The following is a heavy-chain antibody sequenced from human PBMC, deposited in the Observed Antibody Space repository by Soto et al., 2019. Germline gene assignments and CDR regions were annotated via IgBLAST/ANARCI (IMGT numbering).Heavy chain of an antibody. V-gene: IGHV4-34*01. CDR1: GGYFSGYY. J-gene: IGHJ4*02. CDR3: ARGRVVPAALWE. D-gene: IGHD2-2*01. Sequence: QVQLQQWGAGLLKPSETLALTCAVYGGYFSGYYWSWIRQPPGKGLEWIWEINHSGSNNYNPSLKTRFTISVDTSKNQFSLKLSSVTAADTAVYDCARGRVVPAALWEWGQGTLVTVSS. CDR2: INHSGSN.